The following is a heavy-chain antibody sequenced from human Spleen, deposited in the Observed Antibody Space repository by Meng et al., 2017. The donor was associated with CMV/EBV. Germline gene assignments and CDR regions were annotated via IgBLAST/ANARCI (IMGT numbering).Heavy chain of an antibody. Sequence: GESLKISCAASGFTFSSYAMTWVRQAPGTGLGWVSTISGSAERTYYADSVKGRFTVSRDNSKNTLYLQKNSLRAEDTAVYYCARGSYIGRLEHDSGRMDVWGQGTTVTVSS. V-gene: IGHV3-23*01. CDR3: ARGSYIGRLEHDSGRMDV. D-gene: IGHD1/OR15-1a*01. CDR1: GFTFSSYA. CDR2: ISGSAERT. J-gene: IGHJ6*02.